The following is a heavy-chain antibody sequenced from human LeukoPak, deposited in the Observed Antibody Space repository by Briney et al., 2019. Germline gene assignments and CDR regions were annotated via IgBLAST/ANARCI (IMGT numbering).Heavy chain of an antibody. D-gene: IGHD2-8*01. V-gene: IGHV3-23*01. CDR1: GFTFSSYA. CDR3: ARLMVYDGDY. CDR2: ISGGGGST. Sequence: GGSLRLSCAASGFTFSSYAMSWVRQAPGKGLEWVSSISGGGGSTYYADSVKGRFTISRDNSKKPLFLQMNSLRAEDTAVYSCARLMVYDGDYWGQGTLVTVSS. J-gene: IGHJ4*02.